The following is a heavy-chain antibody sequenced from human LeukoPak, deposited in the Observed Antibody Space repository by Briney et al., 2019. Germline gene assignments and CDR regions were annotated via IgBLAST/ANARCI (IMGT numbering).Heavy chain of an antibody. Sequence: GASVKVSCKASGYTFTSYGISWVRQAPGQGLEWMGWINPNSGGTNYAQKFQGRVTMTRNTSISTAYMELSSLRSEDTAVYYCARGGGWFGEDPLDYWGQGTLVTVSS. J-gene: IGHJ4*02. D-gene: IGHD3-10*01. CDR2: INPNSGGT. V-gene: IGHV1-8*02. CDR3: ARGGGWFGEDPLDY. CDR1: GYTFTSYG.